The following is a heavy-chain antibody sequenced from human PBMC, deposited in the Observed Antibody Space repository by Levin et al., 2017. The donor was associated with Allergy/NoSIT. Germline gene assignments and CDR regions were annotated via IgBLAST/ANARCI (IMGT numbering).Heavy chain of an antibody. J-gene: IGHJ6*03. Sequence: SETLSLTCTVSGGSISSYYWSWIRQPPGKGLEWIGYIYYSGSTNYNPSLKSRVTISVDTSKNQFSLKLSSVTAADTAVYYCARLYYYGSGSYYYYYMDGWGKGTTVTVSS. CDR1: GGSISSYY. D-gene: IGHD3-10*01. CDR2: IYYSGST. V-gene: IGHV4-59*08. CDR3: ARLYYYGSGSYYYYYMDG.